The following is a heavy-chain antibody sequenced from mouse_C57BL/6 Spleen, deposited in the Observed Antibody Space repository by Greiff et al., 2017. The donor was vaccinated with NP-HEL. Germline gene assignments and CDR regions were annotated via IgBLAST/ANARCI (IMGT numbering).Heavy chain of an antibody. V-gene: IGHV5-17*01. CDR2: ISSGSSTI. CDR1: GFTFSDYG. Sequence: EVMLVESGGGLVKPGGSLKLSCAASGFTFSDYGMHWVRQAPEKGLEWVAYISSGSSTIYYADTVKGRFTIARDNAKNTLFLQMTSLRSEDTAMYYCVTDGGYCYAMGYWGQGTSVTVSS. J-gene: IGHJ4*01. CDR3: VTDGGYCYAMGY.